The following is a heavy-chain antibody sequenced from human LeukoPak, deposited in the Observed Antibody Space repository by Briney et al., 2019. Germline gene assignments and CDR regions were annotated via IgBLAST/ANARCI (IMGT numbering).Heavy chain of an antibody. CDR3: ARDCGGGSCYGPYDAFDI. CDR2: ISSSRSGSKSYI. J-gene: IGHJ3*02. CDR1: GFTFSFYS. V-gene: IGHV3-21*06. D-gene: IGHD2-15*01. Sequence: PGGSLRLSCVASGFTFSFYSMNWVRQAPGKGLEWVSSISSSRSGSKSYIYYADSVKGRFTVSRDNAKNSLYLQMNSLRAEDTAVYYCARDCGGGSCYGPYDAFDIWGQGTMVTVSS.